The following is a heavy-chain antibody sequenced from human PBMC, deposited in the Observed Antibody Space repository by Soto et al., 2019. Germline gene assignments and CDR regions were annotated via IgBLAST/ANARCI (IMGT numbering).Heavy chain of an antibody. V-gene: IGHV2-5*02. CDR1: GFSLSTSGVG. D-gene: IGHD5-12*01. CDR2: IYWDDDK. J-gene: IGHJ2*01. CDR3: ALRRSVERATIVDWYFEL. Sequence: QITLKESGPTLVKPTQTLTLTCTFSGFSLSTSGVGVGWIRQPPGKALECLALIYWDDDKRYSPSLKSRLTITQYTSKLQVVLTKTNTGPVDTATDYCALRRSVERATIVDWYFELWSRGTL.